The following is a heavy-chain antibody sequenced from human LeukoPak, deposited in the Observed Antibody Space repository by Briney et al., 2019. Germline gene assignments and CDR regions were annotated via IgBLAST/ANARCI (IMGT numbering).Heavy chain of an antibody. J-gene: IGHJ4*02. D-gene: IGHD1-14*01. CDR3: ARHRTTYGTAAFDS. V-gene: IGHV3-11*04. CDR1: GFTFSDYY. Sequence: GGSLRLSCAASGFTFSDYYMSWIRQAPGKGLEWISYISSGGSTIYYADSVRGQFTISRDNAKKSLYLQMNSLRAEDTAVYYCARHRTTYGTAAFDSWGQGTLVTVSS. CDR2: ISSGGSTI.